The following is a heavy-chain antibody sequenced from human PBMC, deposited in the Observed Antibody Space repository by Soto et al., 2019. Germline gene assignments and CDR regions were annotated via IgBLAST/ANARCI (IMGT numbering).Heavy chain of an antibody. J-gene: IGHJ4*02. D-gene: IGHD3-16*01. CDR2: ISGSGGST. Sequence: LRLSCAASGFTFSSYAMRWVRQAPGKGLEWVSAISGSGGSTYYADSVKGRFTISRDNSKNTLYLQMNSLRVEDTAVYYCAKAIYLGDFDYWGQGTLVTVSS. CDR3: AKAIYLGDFDY. V-gene: IGHV3-23*01. CDR1: GFTFSSYA.